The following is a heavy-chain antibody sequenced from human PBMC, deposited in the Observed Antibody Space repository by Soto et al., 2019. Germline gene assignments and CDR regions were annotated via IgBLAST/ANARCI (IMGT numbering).Heavy chain of an antibody. V-gene: IGHV3-53*01. CDR3: ARRGPGTYFDY. D-gene: IGHD6-13*01. CDR1: GFTVSTKY. Sequence: PGGSLRLSCAASGFTVSTKYMTWVRQAPGKGLEWVSVIYTDDSTYYADSVKGRFTISRDNSKNTLYLQMNSLRAEDTAVYYCARRGPGTYFDYWGQGTLVTASS. J-gene: IGHJ4*02. CDR2: IYTDDST.